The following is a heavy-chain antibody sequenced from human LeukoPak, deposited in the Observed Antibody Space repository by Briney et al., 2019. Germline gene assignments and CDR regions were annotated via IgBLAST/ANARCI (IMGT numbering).Heavy chain of an antibody. CDR2: IRYTGTT. CDR1: GGPINNHY. CDR3: ATNRGGTYDRPFDI. D-gene: IGHD1-26*01. J-gene: IGHJ3*02. V-gene: IGHV4-59*08. Sequence: SETLSLTCIVSGGPINNHYWTWIRQPPGKGPEWIGDIRYTGTTKYNPSLKKRLTISVDTSKNQCSLYLSSVTATDTAVYFCATNRGGTYDRPFDIWGQGTMVTVSS.